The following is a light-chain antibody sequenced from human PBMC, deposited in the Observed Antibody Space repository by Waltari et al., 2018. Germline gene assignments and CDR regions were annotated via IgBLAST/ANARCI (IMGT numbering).Light chain of an antibody. CDR2: QDN. V-gene: IGLV3-1*01. Sequence: SFQLTQTPSVSVSPGETASINCSGETGGENYVSWYQHKPGHSPVLLIYQDNMRPSGIPERFSGSNSGNTATLTISGTQAMDEADYYCQAWHTSTFVLFGGGTKLTVL. CDR3: QAWHTSTFVL. J-gene: IGLJ2*01. CDR1: TGGENY.